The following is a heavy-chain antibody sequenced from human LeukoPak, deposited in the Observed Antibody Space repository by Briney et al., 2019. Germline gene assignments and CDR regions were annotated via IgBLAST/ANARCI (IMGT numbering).Heavy chain of an antibody. D-gene: IGHD3-3*01. CDR1: GFTFSSYE. J-gene: IGHJ6*02. CDR3: ARNLKSGLQYYYYGMDV. Sequence: GGSLRLSCAASGFTFSSYEMNWVRQAPGKGLEWVSYISSGGNTRYYADSVKGRFTISRDNAKNSLYLQMNSLRAEDTAVYYCARNLKSGLQYYYYGMDVWGQGTTVTVSS. CDR2: ISSGGNTR. V-gene: IGHV3-48*03.